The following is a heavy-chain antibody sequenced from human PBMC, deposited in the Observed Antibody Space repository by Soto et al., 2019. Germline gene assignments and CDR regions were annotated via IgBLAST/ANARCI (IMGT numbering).Heavy chain of an antibody. CDR3: EKVDTASDY. CDR2: INHSGNT. V-gene: IGHV4-34*02. Sequence: QVPLQHWGAGLLTPSDTLSLTCAVYGGAFSGYSWSWIRQPPGKGLERIGEINHSGNTNYNPSLKSRVTISVDTYKNQFSLKVNSMTAADTAVYYCEKVDTASDYWGKGTMVTVSS. D-gene: IGHD5-18*01. J-gene: IGHJ4*02. CDR1: GGAFSGYS.